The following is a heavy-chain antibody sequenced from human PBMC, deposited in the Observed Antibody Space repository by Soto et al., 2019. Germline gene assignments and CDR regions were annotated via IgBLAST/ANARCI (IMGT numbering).Heavy chain of an antibody. CDR3: ARVSRGAALWFDP. J-gene: IGHJ5*02. CDR1: GGSISSGGYY. Sequence: SETLSLTCTVSGGSISSGGYYWSWIRQHPGKGLEWIGYIYYSGSTYYNPSLKSRVTISVDTSKNQFSLKLSSVTAADTAVYYCARVSRGAALWFDPWGQGTLVTVSS. V-gene: IGHV4-31*03. CDR2: IYYSGST. D-gene: IGHD3-10*01.